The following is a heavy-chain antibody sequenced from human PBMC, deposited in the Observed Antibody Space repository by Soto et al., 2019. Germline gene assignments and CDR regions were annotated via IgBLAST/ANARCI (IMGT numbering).Heavy chain of an antibody. CDR1: GGSITGYY. D-gene: IGHD3-22*01. CDR3: AREGYYDTSGYPRYYYYGMDV. J-gene: IGHJ6*02. CDR2: IYYSGST. V-gene: IGHV4-59*12. Sequence: SETLSLTCTVSGGSITGYYWSWIRQPPGKGLEWIGYIYYSGSTNYNPSLRSRVNISVDRSKNQFSLMLSSVTAADTAMYYCAREGYYDTSGYPRYYYYGMDVWGQGTTVTVSS.